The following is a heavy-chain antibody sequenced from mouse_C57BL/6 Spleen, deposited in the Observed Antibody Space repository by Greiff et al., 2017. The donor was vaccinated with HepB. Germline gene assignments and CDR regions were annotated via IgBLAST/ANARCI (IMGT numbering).Heavy chain of an antibody. CDR1: GFTFSSYA. Sequence: EVKVVESGGGLVKPGGSLKLSCAASGFTFSSYAMSWVRQTPEKRLEWVATISDGGSYTYYPDNVKGRFTISRDNAKNNLYLQMSHLKSEDTAMYYCARDSPYYYGSSYYFDYWGQGTTLTVSS. CDR2: ISDGGSYT. D-gene: IGHD1-1*01. V-gene: IGHV5-4*01. CDR3: ARDSPYYYGSSYYFDY. J-gene: IGHJ2*01.